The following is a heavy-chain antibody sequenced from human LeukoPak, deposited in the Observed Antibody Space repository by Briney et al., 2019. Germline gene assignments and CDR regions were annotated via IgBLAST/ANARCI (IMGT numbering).Heavy chain of an antibody. CDR2: ISSSSSYI. CDR3: VVRGVRDYYGMDV. V-gene: IGHV3-21*01. D-gene: IGHD3-10*01. Sequence: PGGSLRLSCAASGFTFSSYSMNWVRQAPGKGLEWVSSISSSSSYIYYADSVKGRFTISRDNAKNSLYLQMNSLRAEDTAVYYCVVRGVRDYYGMDVWGQGTTVTVSS. CDR1: GFTFSSYS. J-gene: IGHJ6*02.